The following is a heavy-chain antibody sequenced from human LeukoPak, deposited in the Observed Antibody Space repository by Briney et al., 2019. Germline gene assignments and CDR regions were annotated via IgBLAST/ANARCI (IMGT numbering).Heavy chain of an antibody. J-gene: IGHJ4*02. Sequence: GGSLRLSCAAFGFTFSNAWMSWVRQAPGKGLEWVGRIKSKTDGGTTDYAAPVKGRFTISRDDSKNTLYLQMNSLKTEDTAVYYCTTGGNGDPYYFDYWGQGTLVTVSS. V-gene: IGHV3-15*01. CDR2: IKSKTDGGTT. CDR1: GFTFSNAW. D-gene: IGHD4-17*01. CDR3: TTGGNGDPYYFDY.